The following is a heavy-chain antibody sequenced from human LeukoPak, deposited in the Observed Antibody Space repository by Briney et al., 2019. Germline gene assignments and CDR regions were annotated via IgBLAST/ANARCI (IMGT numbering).Heavy chain of an antibody. Sequence: ASVTVSCKASGGTFANYAISWVRQAPGQGLEWMGGIIPIFGTGHSAQKFQGRLTITADESTRTTYMELSSLRSEDTAVYYCAKGHDDFRQFDFWGQGTLVIVSS. V-gene: IGHV1-69*01. CDR3: AKGHDDFRQFDF. CDR1: GGTFANYA. J-gene: IGHJ4*02. CDR2: IIPIFGTG. D-gene: IGHD3-3*01.